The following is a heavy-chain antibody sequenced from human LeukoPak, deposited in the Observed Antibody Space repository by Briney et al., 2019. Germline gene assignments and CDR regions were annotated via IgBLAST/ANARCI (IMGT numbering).Heavy chain of an antibody. J-gene: IGHJ4*02. V-gene: IGHV3-23*01. Sequence: PGGSLRLSCAASGFTFSSYAMNWVRQAPGKGLEWVSAISGSGGSTYYADSVKGRFTISRDNSKNTLYLQMNSLRAEGTAVYYCAKTDYYGSGPDYWGQGTLVTVSS. CDR1: GFTFSSYA. D-gene: IGHD3-10*01. CDR2: ISGSGGST. CDR3: AKTDYYGSGPDY.